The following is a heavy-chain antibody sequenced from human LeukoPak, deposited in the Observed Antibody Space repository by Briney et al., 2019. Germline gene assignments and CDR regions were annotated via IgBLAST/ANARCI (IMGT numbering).Heavy chain of an antibody. D-gene: IGHD1-1*01. Sequence: PGGSLRLSCAASGFTFSSYWMSWVRQAPGKGLEWVANIKQDGSEKYYVDSVKGRFTISRDNAKNSLYLQMNSLRAEDTAVYYCARVGKLERSYYYYYGMDVWGQGTTVTVSS. CDR1: GFTFSSYW. CDR2: IKQDGSEK. J-gene: IGHJ6*02. V-gene: IGHV3-7*01. CDR3: ARVGKLERSYYYYYGMDV.